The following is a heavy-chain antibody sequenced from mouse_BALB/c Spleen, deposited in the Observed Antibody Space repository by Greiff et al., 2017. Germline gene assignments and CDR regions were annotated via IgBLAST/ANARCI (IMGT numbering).Heavy chain of an antibody. V-gene: IGHV1S81*02. CDR3: ARSGGYYFDY. CDR1: GYTFTSYW. J-gene: IGHJ2*01. Sequence: VQLQQPGAELVKPGASVKLSCKASGYTFTSYWMHWVKQRPGQGLEWIGEINPSNGRTNYNEKFKSKATLTVDKSSSTAYMQLSSLTSEDSAVYYCARSGGYYFDYWGQGTTLTVSS. CDR2: INPSNGRT. D-gene: IGHD1-1*02.